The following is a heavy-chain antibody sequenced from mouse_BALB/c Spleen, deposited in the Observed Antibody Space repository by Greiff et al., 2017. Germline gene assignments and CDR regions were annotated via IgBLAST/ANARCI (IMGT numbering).Heavy chain of an antibody. Sequence: VQLQESGAELARPGASVKLSCKASGYTFTSYWMQWVKQRPGQGLEWIGAIYPGDGDTRYTQKFKGKATLTADKSSSTAYMQLSSLASEDSAVYYCARTGGNYSWFAYWGQGTLVTVSA. CDR1: GYTFTSYW. CDR2: IYPGDGDT. J-gene: IGHJ3*01. D-gene: IGHD2-1*01. V-gene: IGHV1-87*01. CDR3: ARTGGNYSWFAY.